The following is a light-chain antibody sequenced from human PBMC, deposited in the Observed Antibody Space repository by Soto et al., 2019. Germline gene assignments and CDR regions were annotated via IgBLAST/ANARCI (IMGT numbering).Light chain of an antibody. CDR1: KLGNKF. CDR3: QAWDSRHVV. Sequence: SYELTQPPSMSVSPGQTASITCSGEKLGNKFVCWYQQKPGQSPVVVIYQDSRRPSGIPERFSGPNSGNTATLTISGTQAMDEADYYCQAWDSRHVVFGGGTKVTVL. V-gene: IGLV3-1*01. CDR2: QDS. J-gene: IGLJ2*01.